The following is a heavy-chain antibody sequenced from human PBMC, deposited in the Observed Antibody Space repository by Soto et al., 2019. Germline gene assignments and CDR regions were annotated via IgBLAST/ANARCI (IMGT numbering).Heavy chain of an antibody. CDR3: ARDPWAADY. V-gene: IGHV3-66*01. D-gene: IGHD3-16*01. CDR1: GFTVSTKY. Sequence: EVQLVESGGGLVQPGGSLRLSCAASGFTVSTKYMSWVRQAPGKGLEWVSVIYSGGSTFYADSVRGRFTISRDNSKNTVNLQMNSLRAEDTAVYYYARDPWAADYWGQGTLVTVSS. J-gene: IGHJ4*02. CDR2: IYSGGST.